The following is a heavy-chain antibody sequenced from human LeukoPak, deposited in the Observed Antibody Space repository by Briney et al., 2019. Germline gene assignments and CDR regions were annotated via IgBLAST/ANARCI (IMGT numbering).Heavy chain of an antibody. V-gene: IGHV4-59*01. CDR3: ARHSSSWAEPNFDY. CDR2: IYYSGST. D-gene: IGHD6-13*01. J-gene: IGHJ4*02. CDR1: RGSLSSYY. Sequence: LSETLSLTCTVSRGSLSSYYWSSIRPPPGKGLEWIGYIYYSGSTNYNPSLKSRVTISVDTSKNQFSLKLSSVTAADTAMYYCARHSSSWAEPNFDYWGQGTLVTVSS.